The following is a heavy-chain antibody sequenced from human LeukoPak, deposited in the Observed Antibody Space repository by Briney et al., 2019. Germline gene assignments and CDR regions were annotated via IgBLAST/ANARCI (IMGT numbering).Heavy chain of an antibody. Sequence: GASVKVSCKASGYTFTSYGTSWVRQAPGQGLEWMGWISAYNGNTNYAQKLQGRVTMTTDTSTSTAYMELRSLRSDDTAVYYCARDFTPGGSYYYDYWGQGTLVTVSS. CDR2: ISAYNGNT. CDR3: ARDFTPGGSYYYDY. D-gene: IGHD1-26*01. J-gene: IGHJ4*02. V-gene: IGHV1-18*01. CDR1: GYTFTSYG.